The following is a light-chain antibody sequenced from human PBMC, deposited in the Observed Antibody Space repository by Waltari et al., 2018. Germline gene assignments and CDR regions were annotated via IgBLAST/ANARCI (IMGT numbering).Light chain of an antibody. J-gene: IGLJ1*01. Sequence: QSALTQPASVSGSPGQSITISCTGTSSDVGGYNYVSWYQQHPGKAPKLMIYDVSKRPSGVSNRFSGSESGNTASLTISGLQAEDEADYYCSSYTSSSNVFGTGTKVTVL. CDR3: SSYTSSSNV. CDR1: SSDVGGYNY. CDR2: DVS. V-gene: IGLV2-14*01.